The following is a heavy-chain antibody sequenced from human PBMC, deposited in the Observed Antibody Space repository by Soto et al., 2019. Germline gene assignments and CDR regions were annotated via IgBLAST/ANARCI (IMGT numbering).Heavy chain of an antibody. Sequence: ASVKVSCKASGNTFTSYDINWVRQATGHGLEWMGWINPNSGNIGYAQKFQGRVTMTRDTAXXXXXXXXXXXXXXXXXXXYCARGRASGSYYLLDYXG. D-gene: IGHD3-10*01. J-gene: IGHJ4*01. CDR2: INPNSGNI. CDR1: GNTFTSYD. V-gene: IGHV1-8*01. CDR3: ARGRASGSYYLLDY.